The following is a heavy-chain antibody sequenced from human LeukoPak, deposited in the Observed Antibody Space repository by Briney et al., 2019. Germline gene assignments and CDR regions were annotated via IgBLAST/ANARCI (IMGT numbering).Heavy chain of an antibody. CDR2: LKSKGSGGTT. Sequence: TGGSLRLSCAASGFYFNDAWMSWVRQAPGKGLEWIGRLKSKGSGGTTDYAAPVKGRFTISRDDSKNTLYVQMNSLKIEDTAFYYCTTSNFGFPFDYWGQGTLVTVSS. CDR3: TTSNFGFPFDY. J-gene: IGHJ4*02. V-gene: IGHV3-15*01. D-gene: IGHD3-3*01. CDR1: GFYFNDAW.